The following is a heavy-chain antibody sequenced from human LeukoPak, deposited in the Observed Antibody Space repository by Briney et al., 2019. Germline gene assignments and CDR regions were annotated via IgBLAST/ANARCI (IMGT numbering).Heavy chain of an antibody. Sequence: GGSLRLSCSASGFTFSSYAMHWVRQAPGKGLEYVSAISSNGGSTYYADPVKGRFTISRDNSKNTLYLQMSSLRAEDTAVYYCVKDFGESSGSYSMILDYWGQGTLVTVSS. CDR3: VKDFGESSGSYSMILDY. CDR2: ISSNGGST. D-gene: IGHD3-10*01. V-gene: IGHV3-64D*06. J-gene: IGHJ4*02. CDR1: GFTFSSYA.